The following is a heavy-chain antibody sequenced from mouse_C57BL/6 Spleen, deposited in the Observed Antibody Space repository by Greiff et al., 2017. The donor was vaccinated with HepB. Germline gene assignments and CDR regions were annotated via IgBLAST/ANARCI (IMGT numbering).Heavy chain of an antibody. CDR1: GFTFSSYA. V-gene: IGHV5-9-1*02. J-gene: IGHJ2*01. CDR2: ISSGGDYI. Sequence: EVHLVESGEGLVKPGGSLKLSCAASGFTFSSYAMSWVRQTPEKRLEWVAYISSGGDYIYYADTVKGRFTISRDNARNTLYLQMSSLKSEDTAMYYCTREAYLGRGYFDYWGQGTTLTVSS. CDR3: TREAYLGRGYFDY. D-gene: IGHD4-1*01.